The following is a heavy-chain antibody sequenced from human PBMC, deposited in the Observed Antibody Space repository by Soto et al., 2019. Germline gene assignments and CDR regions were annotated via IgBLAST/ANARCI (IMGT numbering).Heavy chain of an antibody. CDR3: ARGHLCSGGSCYPRYFQH. CDR1: GGSFSGYY. D-gene: IGHD2-15*01. CDR2: INHSGST. J-gene: IGHJ1*01. Sequence: PSETLSLTCAVYGGSFSGYYWSWIRQPPGKGLEWIGEINHSGSTNYNPSLKSRVTISVDTSKNLFSLKLSFVTAADTALYYCARGHLCSGGSCYPRYFQHWGQGTLVTVSS. V-gene: IGHV4-34*01.